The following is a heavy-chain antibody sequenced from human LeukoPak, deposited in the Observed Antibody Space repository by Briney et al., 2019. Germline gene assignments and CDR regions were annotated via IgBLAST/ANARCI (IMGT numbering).Heavy chain of an antibody. CDR2: IYTSGST. CDR3: VRESGRATTVTLDY. Sequence: PSETLSLTCTVSGGSISSGSYYWSWIRQPAGKGLEWIGRIYTSGSTNYNPSLKSRVTISVDTSKNQFSLKLSSVTAADTAVYYCVRESGRATTVTLDYWGQGTLATVSS. D-gene: IGHD4-11*01. J-gene: IGHJ4*02. V-gene: IGHV4-61*02. CDR1: GGSISSGSYY.